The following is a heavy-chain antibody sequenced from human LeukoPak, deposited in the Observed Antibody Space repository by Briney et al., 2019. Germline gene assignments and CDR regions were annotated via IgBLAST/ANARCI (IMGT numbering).Heavy chain of an antibody. Sequence: SVKVSCKASGGTFSSYSISWVRQAPGQELEWMGGIIPIFGTANYAQKFQGRVTITADKSTRTAYMDLSSLRSEDTAVYYCARDVRGAAQFSDAFHIWGQGTMVTVSS. CDR2: IIPIFGTA. CDR1: GGTFSSYS. CDR3: ARDVRGAAQFSDAFHI. J-gene: IGHJ3*02. D-gene: IGHD6-13*01. V-gene: IGHV1-69*06.